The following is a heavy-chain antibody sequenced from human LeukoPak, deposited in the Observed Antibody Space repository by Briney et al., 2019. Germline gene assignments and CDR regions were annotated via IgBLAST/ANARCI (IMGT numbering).Heavy chain of an antibody. CDR2: IYYSGST. Sequence: QPSETLSLTCTVSGGSISSSSYYWGWIRQPPGKGLEWIGSIYYSGSTYYNPSLKSRVTISVDTSKNQFSLKLSSVTAADTAVYYCLCGRGIAAFHYWGQGTLVTVSS. J-gene: IGHJ4*02. D-gene: IGHD6-13*01. CDR1: GGSISSSSYY. CDR3: LCGRGIAAFHY. V-gene: IGHV4-39*07.